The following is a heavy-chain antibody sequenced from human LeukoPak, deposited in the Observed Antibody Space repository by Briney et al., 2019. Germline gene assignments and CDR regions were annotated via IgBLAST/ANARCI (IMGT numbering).Heavy chain of an antibody. Sequence: GGSLRLSCAASGFTFSDYYMSWIRQAPGKGLEWVSYISSSGSTIYYADSVKGRFTNSRDNAKNSLYLQMNSLRAEDTAVYYCARDHTVGQWPTHFDSWGQGTLVTVSS. J-gene: IGHJ4*02. CDR3: ARDHTVGQWPTHFDS. CDR2: ISSSGSTI. V-gene: IGHV3-11*04. CDR1: GFTFSDYY. D-gene: IGHD6-19*01.